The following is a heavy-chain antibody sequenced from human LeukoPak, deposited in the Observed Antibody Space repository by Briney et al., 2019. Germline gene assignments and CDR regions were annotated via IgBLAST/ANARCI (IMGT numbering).Heavy chain of an antibody. Sequence: GASVKVSCKASGGTFSSYATSWVRQAPGQGLEWMGGIIPIFGTANYAQKFQGRVTITADESTSTAYMELSSLRSEDTAVYYCARGTFGVVISGGAFDIWGQGTMVTVSS. D-gene: IGHD3-3*01. CDR1: GGTFSSYA. V-gene: IGHV1-69*13. CDR2: IIPIFGTA. CDR3: ARGTFGVVISGGAFDI. J-gene: IGHJ3*02.